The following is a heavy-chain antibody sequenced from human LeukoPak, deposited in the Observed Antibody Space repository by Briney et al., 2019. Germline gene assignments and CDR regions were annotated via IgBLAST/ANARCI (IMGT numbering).Heavy chain of an antibody. CDR1: GGSINTYY. D-gene: IGHD6-19*01. CDR3: ARKPGSGWDNYYFDY. Sequence: SETLSLTCTVSGGSINTYYWSWIRQPPGKGLEWIGYIYYSGSTNYNPSLKSRVIILVDTSKNQFSLELSSVTTADTAVYYCARKPGSGWDNYYFDYWGQGTLVTVSS. V-gene: IGHV4-59*08. J-gene: IGHJ4*02. CDR2: IYYSGST.